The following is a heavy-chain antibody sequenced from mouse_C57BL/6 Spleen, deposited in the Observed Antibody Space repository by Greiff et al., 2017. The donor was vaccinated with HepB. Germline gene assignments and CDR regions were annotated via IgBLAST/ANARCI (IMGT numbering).Heavy chain of an antibody. Sequence: VQLQQSGPVLVKPGASVKMSCKASGYTFTDYYMNWVKQSHGKSLEWIGVINPYNGGTSYNQKFKGKATLTVDKSSSTAYMELNSLTSEDSAVYYCARGRDVSYALDYWGQGTTLTVSS. J-gene: IGHJ2*01. V-gene: IGHV1-19*01. CDR2: INPYNGGT. D-gene: IGHD1-1*01. CDR3: ARGRDVSYALDY. CDR1: GYTFTDYY.